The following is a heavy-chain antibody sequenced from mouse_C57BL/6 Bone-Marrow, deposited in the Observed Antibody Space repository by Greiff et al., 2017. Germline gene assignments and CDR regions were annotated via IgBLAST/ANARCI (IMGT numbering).Heavy chain of an antibody. D-gene: IGHD1-1*01. V-gene: IGHV1-69*01. CDR3: AKRGTTVVFDY. CDR1: GYTFTSYW. J-gene: IGHJ2*01. Sequence: QVQLQQPGAELVMPGASVKLSCKASGYTFTSYWMHWVKQRPGQGLEWIGEIDPSDSYTNYNQKFKGKSTLTVDKSSSTAYMQLSSLTSEDSAVYYCAKRGTTVVFDYWGQGTTLTVSS. CDR2: IDPSDSYT.